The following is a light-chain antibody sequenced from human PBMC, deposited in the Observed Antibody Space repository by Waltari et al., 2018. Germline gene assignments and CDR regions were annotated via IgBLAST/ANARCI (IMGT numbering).Light chain of an antibody. J-gene: IGKJ2*03. V-gene: IGKV2-40*01. CDR1: QSLLHSNGNTY. CDR2: GGS. CDR3: VQAIAFPYS. Sequence: DIVMTQTPLSLPITPGEPASISCRSRQSLLHSNGNTYLHWYLQKPGQSPQLLIYGGSNRASGVPDRFSGSGSGTDFTLKISKVEAEDVGVYYCVQAIAFPYSFGQGTKVEIK.